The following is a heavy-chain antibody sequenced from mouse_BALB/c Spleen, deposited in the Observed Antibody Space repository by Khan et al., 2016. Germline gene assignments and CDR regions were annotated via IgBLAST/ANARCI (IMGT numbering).Heavy chain of an antibody. CDR1: GYSITSDFA. Sequence: EVELVESGPGLVKPSQSLSLTCTVTGYSITSDFAWNWIRQFPGNKLEWMGYISHSGSSSYNPSLKSRFSITRDTSQNQFFLQLNSVTSEDSATYYCARGYYYSKGYFDYWGQVTTLTVSS. CDR3: ARGYYYSKGYFDY. J-gene: IGHJ2*01. CDR2: ISHSGSS. D-gene: IGHD1-1*01. V-gene: IGHV3-2*02.